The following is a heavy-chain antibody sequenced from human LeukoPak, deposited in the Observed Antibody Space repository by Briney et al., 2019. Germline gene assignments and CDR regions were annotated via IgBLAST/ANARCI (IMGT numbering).Heavy chain of an antibody. D-gene: IGHD2-15*01. CDR3: ARALGYCSGGSCPAYYDYGLDV. CDR1: GFTFSSYA. Sequence: GGSLRLSCAASGFTFSSYAMHWVRQAPGKGLEWVTVISYDGTNKYYADSVKSRFTISRDNSKNTLYLQMNSLRAEYTAVYYCARALGYCSGGSCPAYYDYGLDVWGKGTTVTVSS. V-gene: IGHV3-30*04. CDR2: ISYDGTNK. J-gene: IGHJ6*04.